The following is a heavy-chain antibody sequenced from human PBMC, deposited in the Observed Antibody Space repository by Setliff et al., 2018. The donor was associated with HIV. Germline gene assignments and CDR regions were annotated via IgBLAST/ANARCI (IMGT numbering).Heavy chain of an antibody. CDR2: IYHSGST. CDR1: GASISSSNW. Sequence: PSETLSLTCAVSGASISSSNWWSWVRQSPGKGLEWIGEIYHSGSTNYNPSLKSRATISVDKSKNQFSLNLRSVTAADTAVYYCAREAQYSSSWSGRRVTWFDAWGQGTPVTVSS. J-gene: IGHJ5*02. D-gene: IGHD6-13*01. CDR3: AREAQYSSSWSGRRVTWFDA. V-gene: IGHV4-4*02.